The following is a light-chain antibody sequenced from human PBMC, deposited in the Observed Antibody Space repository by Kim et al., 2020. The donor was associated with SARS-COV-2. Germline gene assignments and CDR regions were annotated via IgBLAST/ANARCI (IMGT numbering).Light chain of an antibody. CDR1: ESVHSNY. Sequence: ELVLTQSPGTLSLSAGDRATLSRRASESVHSNYLAWYQQKRPGQAPTLVIYSASNRAAGIPNRFSGSGSGTLFTLTINGLEPEDVAVYYCHQYGSPPEVFGQGTKVDIK. CDR3: HQYGSPPEV. J-gene: IGKJ1*01. CDR2: SAS. V-gene: IGKV3-20*01.